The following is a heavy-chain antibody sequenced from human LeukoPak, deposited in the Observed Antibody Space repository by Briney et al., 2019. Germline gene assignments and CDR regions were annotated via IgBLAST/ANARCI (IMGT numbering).Heavy chain of an antibody. V-gene: IGHV3-7*03. J-gene: IGHJ4*02. Sequence: GGSLRLSCAASGFTFSSYWMSWVRQAPGKGLEWVANIKQDGSEKYYVDSVKGRFTISRDNAKNSLYLQMNSLRAEDTAVYYCARVTGYMIEDYFDYWGQGTLVTVSS. CDR2: IKQDGSEK. CDR1: GFTFSSYW. D-gene: IGHD3-22*01. CDR3: ARVTGYMIEDYFDY.